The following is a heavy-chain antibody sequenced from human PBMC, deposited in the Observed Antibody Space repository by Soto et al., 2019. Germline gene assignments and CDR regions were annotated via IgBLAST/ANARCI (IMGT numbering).Heavy chain of an antibody. CDR2: IIPIFGTA. CDR3: ARDGRATVVTPAYSYGMDV. Sequence: QVQLVQSGAEVKKPGSSVKVSCKASGGTFSSYAISWVRQAPGQGLEWMGGIIPIFGTANYAQKFQGRVTITADESTSTDYMELSSLRSEDTAVYYCARDGRATVVTPAYSYGMDVWGQGTTVTVSS. J-gene: IGHJ6*02. CDR1: GGTFSSYA. V-gene: IGHV1-69*01. D-gene: IGHD4-17*01.